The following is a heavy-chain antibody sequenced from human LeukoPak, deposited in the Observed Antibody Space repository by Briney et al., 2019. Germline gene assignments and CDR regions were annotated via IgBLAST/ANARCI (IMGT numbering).Heavy chain of an antibody. V-gene: IGHV1-69*13. CDR3: ARYYYDSSGYYYYYGMDV. CDR2: IIPIFGTA. Sequence: ASVKVSCKASGGTFSSYAMSWVRQAPGQGLEWMGGIIPIFGTANYAQKFQGRVTITADESTSTAYMELSRLRSDDTAVYYCARYYYDSSGYYYYYGMDVWGQGTTVTVSS. J-gene: IGHJ6*02. CDR1: GGTFSSYA. D-gene: IGHD3-22*01.